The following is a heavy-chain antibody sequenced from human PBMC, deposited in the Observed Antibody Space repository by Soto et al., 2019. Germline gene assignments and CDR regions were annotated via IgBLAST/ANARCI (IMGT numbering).Heavy chain of an antibody. Sequence: QEQLVESGGGVVQPGRSLRLSCAASGFTLSNYAIHWVRQAPGKGLEWVAAISYDGSNKYYAVSVKGRFTISRDSSKNTVYLEMNRLSPEATAAFYCAIENWIPSLGFDFWGHGTLVIVSS. D-gene: IGHD1-1*01. CDR1: GFTLSNYA. J-gene: IGHJ4*01. V-gene: IGHV3-30*14. CDR2: ISYDGSNK. CDR3: AIENWIPSLGFDF.